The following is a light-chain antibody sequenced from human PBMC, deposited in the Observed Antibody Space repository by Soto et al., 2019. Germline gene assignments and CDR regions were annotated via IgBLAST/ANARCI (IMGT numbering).Light chain of an antibody. CDR1: QSLVHSDGNSY. J-gene: IGKJ2*01. CDR3: MQGTQWPYT. Sequence: DVLMTQSPLSLPVTLGQPASVSCRSSQSLVHSDGNSYLSCFQQRPGQSPRRLIYKVSNRDSGVPDRFSGSGSDTDFTLKISRVEAEDVGVYYCMQGTQWPYTFGQGTQLEIK. CDR2: KVS. V-gene: IGKV2-30*02.